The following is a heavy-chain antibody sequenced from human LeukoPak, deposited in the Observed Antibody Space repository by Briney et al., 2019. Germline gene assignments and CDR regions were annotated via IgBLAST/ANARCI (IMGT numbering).Heavy chain of an antibody. D-gene: IGHD3-22*01. V-gene: IGHV4-59*01. Sequence: PSETLSLTCSVSGGSLSSYYWSWIRQPPGKGLECIGYIYYSGNTNYNPSLKSRVTISIDTSKNQFSLKLTSVTAADTAVYYCARAGSSGYLIDYWGQGTLVTVSS. J-gene: IGHJ4*02. CDR1: GGSLSSYY. CDR2: IYYSGNT. CDR3: ARAGSSGYLIDY.